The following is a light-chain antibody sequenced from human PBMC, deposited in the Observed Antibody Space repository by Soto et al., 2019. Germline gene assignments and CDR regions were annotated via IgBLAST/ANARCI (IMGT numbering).Light chain of an antibody. Sequence: EIVMTQAPATLSVSPGERATLSCRASQSVNRNLAWYQQKPGQAPRLLIYAASTRATGIAARFSGSGSVTEFTYTISSLQSEDSAGHCCQQYDNRLPPFGSGCKVDIK. CDR1: QSVNRN. V-gene: IGKV3-15*01. CDR3: QQYDNRLPP. CDR2: AAS. J-gene: IGKJ3*01.